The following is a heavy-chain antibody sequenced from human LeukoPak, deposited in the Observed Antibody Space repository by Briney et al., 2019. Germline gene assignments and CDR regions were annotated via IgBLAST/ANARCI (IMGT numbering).Heavy chain of an antibody. CDR3: ARDGSYYYDSSGYYYYYGMDV. CDR2: ISAYNGNT. J-gene: IGHJ6*02. CDR1: GYTFTSYG. V-gene: IGHV1-18*01. Sequence: ASVKVSCKASGYTFTSYGISRVRQAPGQGLEWMGWISAYNGNTNYAQKLQGRVTMTTDTSTSTAYMELRSLRSDDTAVYYCARDGSYYYDSSGYYYYYGMDVWGQGTTVTVSS. D-gene: IGHD3-22*01.